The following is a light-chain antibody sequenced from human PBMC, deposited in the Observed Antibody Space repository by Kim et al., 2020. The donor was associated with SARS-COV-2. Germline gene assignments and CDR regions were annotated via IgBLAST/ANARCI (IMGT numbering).Light chain of an antibody. V-gene: IGKV4-1*01. J-gene: IGKJ2*02. CDR2: WAS. Sequence: TINCKSIQSVFSSSNNNNYLTSSQHKPEHPPKLLVYWASTRESGVPDRFSGSGSGTDFTLTITSLQAEDVAVYYCHHYHSLPRTFGQGTKLEI. CDR1: QSVFSSSNNNNY. CDR3: HHYHSLPRT.